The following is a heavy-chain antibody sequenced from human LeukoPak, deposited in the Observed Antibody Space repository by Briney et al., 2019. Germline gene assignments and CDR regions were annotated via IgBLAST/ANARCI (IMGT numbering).Heavy chain of an antibody. Sequence: PGGSLRLSCAASGFAFSTYWMHWVRQAPGKGLVWVSGIRGDAKTTDADSVEGRFTISRDNAKNTLHLQMNDLRAEDTAVYYCARDIESAFDYWGQGTLVTVSS. CDR3: ARDIESAFDY. J-gene: IGHJ4*02. CDR2: IRGDAKT. V-gene: IGHV3-74*01. D-gene: IGHD2-15*01. CDR1: GFAFSTYW.